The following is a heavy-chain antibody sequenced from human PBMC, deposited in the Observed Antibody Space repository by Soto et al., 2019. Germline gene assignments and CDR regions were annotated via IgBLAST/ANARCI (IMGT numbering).Heavy chain of an antibody. J-gene: IGHJ6*02. D-gene: IGHD1-26*01. CDR1: GGTFSSYA. CDR2: ISAYNGNT. CDR3: ARPPPLPRGSYYWKDYYYGMDV. V-gene: IGHV1-18*01. Sequence: ASVKVSCKASGGTFSSYAISWVRQAPGQGLEWMGWISAYNGNTNYAQKLQGRVTMTTDTSTSTAYMELKSLRSDDTAVYYCARPPPLPRGSYYWKDYYYGMDVWGQGTTVTVSS.